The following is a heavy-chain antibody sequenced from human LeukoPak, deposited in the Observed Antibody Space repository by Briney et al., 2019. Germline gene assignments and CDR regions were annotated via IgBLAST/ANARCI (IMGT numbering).Heavy chain of an antibody. CDR1: GFTFSSYG. Sequence: GGSLRLSCAASGFTFSSYGMHWVRQAPGKGLEWVAAMSYDGSNKYYADSVKGRFTLSGDNSKNTLYLQMNSLRAEDTALYFCAREGRSGYYYFDYWGQGTLVTVSS. CDR3: AREGRSGYYYFDY. CDR2: MSYDGSNK. J-gene: IGHJ4*02. V-gene: IGHV3-30*03. D-gene: IGHD3-3*01.